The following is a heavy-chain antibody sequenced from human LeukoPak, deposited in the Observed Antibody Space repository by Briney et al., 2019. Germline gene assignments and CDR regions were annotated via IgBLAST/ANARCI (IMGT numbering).Heavy chain of an antibody. CDR1: GFTFSSYA. Sequence: GGSLRLSCAASGFTFSSYAMRWVRQAQGKGQEWVSAISGTGGRTYYADSVKGRFTISRDNAKNSLYLQMNSLRAEDTAVYYCAKDGGLWVSAHWGDSWGRGTLVTVSS. CDR2: ISGTGGRT. CDR3: AKDGGLWVSAHWGDS. J-gene: IGHJ4*02. V-gene: IGHV3-23*01. D-gene: IGHD7-27*01.